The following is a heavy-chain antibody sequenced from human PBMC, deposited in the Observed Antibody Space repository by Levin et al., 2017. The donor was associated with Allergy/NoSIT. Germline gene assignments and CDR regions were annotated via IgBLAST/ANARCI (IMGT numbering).Heavy chain of an antibody. V-gene: IGHV4-34*01. Sequence: SQTLSLTCAVYGGSFSGSYWSWIRQPPGKGLEWVGEINHSGSTNYNPSLKSRVTISVDTSKNQFSLKLSSVTAADTAVYYCARGRVSGDYYDFWSGYSFKPFQHWGQGTLVTVSS. CDR2: INHSGST. J-gene: IGHJ1*01. D-gene: IGHD3-3*01. CDR3: ARGRVSGDYYDFWSGYSFKPFQH. CDR1: GGSFSGSY.